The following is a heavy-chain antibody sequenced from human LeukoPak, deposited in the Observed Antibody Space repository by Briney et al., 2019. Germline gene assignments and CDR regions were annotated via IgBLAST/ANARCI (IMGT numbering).Heavy chain of an antibody. V-gene: IGHV3-7*01. CDR2: IKEDAGEK. CDR3: VRDGRSGERTAFNI. D-gene: IGHD3-10*01. Sequence: PGGSLRLSCAASGFNFRSDWMSWVRQAPGKGLESVAIIKEDAGEKYYVESVRGRFTISRDNAKNSLYLQMNNLRDEDTAVYYCVRDGRSGERTAFNIWGQGTKVTVSS. CDR1: GFNFRSDW. J-gene: IGHJ3*02.